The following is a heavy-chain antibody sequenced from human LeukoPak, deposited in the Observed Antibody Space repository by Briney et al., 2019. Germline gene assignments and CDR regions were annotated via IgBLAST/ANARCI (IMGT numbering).Heavy chain of an antibody. J-gene: IGHJ5*02. CDR1: GGSFSGYY. Sequence: PSETLSLTCAVYGGSFSGYYWSWLRQPPGKGLEWIGEINHSGSTNYNPSLKSRVTISVDTSKNQFSLKLSSVTAADTAVYYCARRTPVVSRYFRFDPWGQGTLVTVSS. D-gene: IGHD3-9*01. CDR3: ARRTPVVSRYFRFDP. CDR2: INHSGST. V-gene: IGHV4-34*01.